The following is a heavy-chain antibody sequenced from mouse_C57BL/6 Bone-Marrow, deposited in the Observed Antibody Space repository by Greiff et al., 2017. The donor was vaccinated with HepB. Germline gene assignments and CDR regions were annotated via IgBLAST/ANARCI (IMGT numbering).Heavy chain of an antibody. D-gene: IGHD4-1*01. CDR3: ASNWGPYYFDY. Sequence: QVQLQQPGAELVKPGASVKLSCKASGYTFTSYWMHWVKQRPGQGLEWIGMIHPTSGSTNYNEKFKSKATLTVDKSSSTAYMQLSSLTSEDSAVYDCASNWGPYYFDYWGQGTTLTVSS. V-gene: IGHV1-64*01. CDR2: IHPTSGST. J-gene: IGHJ2*01. CDR1: GYTFTSYW.